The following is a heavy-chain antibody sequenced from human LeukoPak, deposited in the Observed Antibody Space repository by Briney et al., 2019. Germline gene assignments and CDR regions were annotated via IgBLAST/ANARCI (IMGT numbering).Heavy chain of an antibody. J-gene: IGHJ3*02. CDR2: IYYSGST. D-gene: IGHD1-26*01. CDR1: GFSISSYH. V-gene: IGHV4-59*01. Sequence: SETLSLTCTVSGFSISSYHWSWIRQPPGKGLEWSGYIYYSGSTNYNPSLKSRVTIPVDTSKNQFSLKLSSVTAADTAVYYCASHSYSGSYYAFDIWGQGTMVTVSS. CDR3: ASHSYSGSYYAFDI.